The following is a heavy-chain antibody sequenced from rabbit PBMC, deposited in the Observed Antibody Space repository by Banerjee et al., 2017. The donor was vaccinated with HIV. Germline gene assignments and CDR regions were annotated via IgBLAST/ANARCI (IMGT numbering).Heavy chain of an antibody. Sequence: QEQLKETGGGLVTPGASLTLTCTASGFTISSTYWICWVRQAPGKGLEWIACIDTDSSGSTYYASWVNGRFTISKTSSTTVTLQMTSLTAADTATYFCARDKRYYYGMDLWGQGTLVTVS. CDR2: IDTDSSGST. CDR1: GFTISSTYW. CDR3: ARDKRYYYGMDL. V-gene: IGHV1S45*01. J-gene: IGHJ6*01.